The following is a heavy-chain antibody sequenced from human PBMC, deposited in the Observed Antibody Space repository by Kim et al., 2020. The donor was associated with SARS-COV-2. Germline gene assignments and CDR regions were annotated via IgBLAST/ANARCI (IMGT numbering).Heavy chain of an antibody. D-gene: IGHD3-22*01. V-gene: IGHV3-66*01. Sequence: FTISRDNSQNTLYLQMNSLRAEDTAVYYCARAKTPRNYYDSSGYYYLFDYWGQGTLVTVSS. CDR3: ARAKTPRNYYDSSGYYYLFDY. J-gene: IGHJ4*02.